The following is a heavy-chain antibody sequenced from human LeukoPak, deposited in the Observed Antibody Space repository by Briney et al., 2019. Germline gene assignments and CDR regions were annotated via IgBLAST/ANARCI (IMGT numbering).Heavy chain of an antibody. J-gene: IGHJ4*02. D-gene: IGHD1-26*01. CDR1: GYTFTNYY. CDR2: INPSGGST. Sequence: ASVKVSCKASGYTFTNYYIHWVRQAPGQGLEWTGIINPSGGSTSYAQNFQGRLTLTRDTSASTVSMELSSLGSEDTAVYYCARSGHIRLWDLPTPFDFWGQGTLVTVSS. CDR3: ARSGHIRLWDLPTPFDF. V-gene: IGHV1-46*01.